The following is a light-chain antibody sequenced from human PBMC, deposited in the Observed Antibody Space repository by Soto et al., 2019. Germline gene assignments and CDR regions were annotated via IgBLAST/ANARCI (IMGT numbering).Light chain of an antibody. CDR1: QSVNSY. J-gene: IGKJ1*01. V-gene: IGKV3-15*01. CDR3: QQYNKWPPGT. CDR2: GAS. Sequence: EIVMTQSPATLSVSPGERATLSCRASQSVNSYLAWYQQKPGQAPRLLIYGASTRATGIPARFSGSGSGTEFTLTISSLQSEDFAVYYCQQYNKWPPGTFGQGTKVEIK.